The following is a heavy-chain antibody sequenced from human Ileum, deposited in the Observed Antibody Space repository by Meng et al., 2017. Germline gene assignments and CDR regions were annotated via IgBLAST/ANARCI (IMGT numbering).Heavy chain of an antibody. J-gene: IGHJ4*02. V-gene: IGHV4-61*01. D-gene: IGHD6-6*01. CDR2: IYYSGST. Sequence: QVQLQESGPRLVRPSENLSLACTVSGGSVSSGSYYWSWIRQPPGKGLEWIGNIYYSGSTNYNPSLKSRVTISVDMSKNQFSLKLNSVTAADTAIYFCARSSTSPASYFFDYWGQGTLVTVSS. CDR1: GGSVSSGSYY. CDR3: ARSSTSPASYFFDY.